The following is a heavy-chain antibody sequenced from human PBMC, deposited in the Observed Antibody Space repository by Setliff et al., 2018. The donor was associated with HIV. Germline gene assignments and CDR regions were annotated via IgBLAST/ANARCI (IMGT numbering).Heavy chain of an antibody. Sequence: ASVKVSCKASGYTFTSYDINWVRQATGQGLEWMGWMNPNSGSTGYAQKFQGRVTMTRNTSISTAYMELSSLRSEDTAVYYCARTVTYYYDSSGYPWYYYGMDVWGQGTTVTVSS. J-gene: IGHJ6*02. CDR3: ARTVTYYYDSSGYPWYYYGMDV. CDR2: MNPNSGST. D-gene: IGHD3-22*01. CDR1: GYTFTSYD. V-gene: IGHV1-8*02.